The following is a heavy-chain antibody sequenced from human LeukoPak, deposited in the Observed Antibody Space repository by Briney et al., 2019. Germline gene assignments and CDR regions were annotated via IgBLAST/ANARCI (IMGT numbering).Heavy chain of an antibody. Sequence: ASVKVSCKASGYTFTSYDINWVRQAPGQGLEWMGWISAYNGNTNYAQKLQGRVTMTTDTSTSTAYMELRSLRSDDTAVYYCARAGATMIVVVTPYDYWGQGTLVTVSS. CDR2: ISAYNGNT. V-gene: IGHV1-18*01. D-gene: IGHD3-22*01. J-gene: IGHJ4*02. CDR1: GYTFTSYD. CDR3: ARAGATMIVVVTPYDY.